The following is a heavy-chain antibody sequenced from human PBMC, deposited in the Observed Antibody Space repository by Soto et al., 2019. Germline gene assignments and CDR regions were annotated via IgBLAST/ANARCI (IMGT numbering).Heavy chain of an antibody. V-gene: IGHV3-15*07. Sequence: EVQLVESGGGLVKPGGSLRLSCAGSGFTFSNVWMNWVRQAPGKGLEWVGRIKSETDGGTIDYAAPVKGRFTISRDDSNTPLYLQMNSLKPEDTATSSCTPLALKYNSDWYPLSDWGQGTRVTVSS. D-gene: IGHD6-19*01. CDR1: GFTFSNVW. CDR3: TPLALKYNSDWYPLSD. CDR2: IKSETDGGTI. J-gene: IGHJ4*02.